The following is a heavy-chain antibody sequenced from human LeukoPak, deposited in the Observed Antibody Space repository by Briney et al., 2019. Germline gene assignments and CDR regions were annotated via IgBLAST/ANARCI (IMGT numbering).Heavy chain of an antibody. V-gene: IGHV3-48*02. CDR1: GFTVSSNY. Sequence: GGSLRLSCAASGFTVSSNYMSWVRQAPGKGLEWVSYITSSSSTIYYADSVKGRFTISRDNAKNSVYLQMNSLRDEDTAVYYCARGVPRYYESSGYEDDAFDIWGQGTMVTVSS. J-gene: IGHJ3*02. CDR2: ITSSSSTI. D-gene: IGHD3-22*01. CDR3: ARGVPRYYESSGYEDDAFDI.